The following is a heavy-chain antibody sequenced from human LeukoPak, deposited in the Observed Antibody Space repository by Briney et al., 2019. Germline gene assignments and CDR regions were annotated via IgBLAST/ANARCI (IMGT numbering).Heavy chain of an antibody. CDR1: GGTFSSYA. V-gene: IGHV1-69*13. CDR2: IIPIFGTA. D-gene: IGHD2-15*01. J-gene: IGHJ4*02. Sequence: ASVKVSCKASGGTFSSYAISWVRQAPGQGLEWMGGIIPIFGTANYAQKFQGRVTITADESTSTAYMELSSLRSEDTAVYYCARTLRRYCSGGSCYPDSVYWGQGTLVTVSS. CDR3: ARTLRRYCSGGSCYPDSVY.